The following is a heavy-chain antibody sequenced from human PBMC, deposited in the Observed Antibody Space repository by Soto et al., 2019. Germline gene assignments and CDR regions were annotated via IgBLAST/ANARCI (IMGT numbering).Heavy chain of an antibody. CDR2: ISYDGSNK. J-gene: IGHJ5*02. Sequence: GGSLRLSCAASGFTFSSYGMHWVRQAPGKGLEWVAVISYDGSNKYYADSVKGRFTISRDNSKNTLYLQMNSLRAEDTAVYYCAKDLAPYTPRNWFDPWGQGTLVTVSS. CDR1: GFTFSSYG. V-gene: IGHV3-30*18. D-gene: IGHD3-16*01. CDR3: AKDLAPYTPRNWFDP.